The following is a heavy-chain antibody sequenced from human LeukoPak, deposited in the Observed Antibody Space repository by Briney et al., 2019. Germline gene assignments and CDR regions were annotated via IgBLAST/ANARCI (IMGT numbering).Heavy chain of an antibody. CDR1: GYTFTDYY. D-gene: IGHD6-6*01. CDR2: INPNSGGT. Sequence: ASVKVSCKASGYTFTDYYMHWVRQAPGQGLEWMGWINPNSGGTNYAQKFQGRVTMTRDTSISTVYMEMSRLRSDDTAVYYCARESVPAVAARRGLNYWGQGTLVTVSS. V-gene: IGHV1-2*02. CDR3: ARESVPAVAARRGLNY. J-gene: IGHJ4*02.